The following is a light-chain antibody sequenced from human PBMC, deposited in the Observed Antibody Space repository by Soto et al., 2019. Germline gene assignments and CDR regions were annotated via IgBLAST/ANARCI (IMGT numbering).Light chain of an antibody. CDR3: SSYTTTSTLA. Sequence: QSALTQPASVSASPGQSITISCTGTRSDVGAYNYVYWYQQHPGKAPKLMIFDVNNQPSGVSNRFSGSKSGNTASLTISGLQAEDEADYYCSSYTTTSTLAFGGGTKVTVL. V-gene: IGLV2-14*03. CDR1: RSDVGAYNY. CDR2: DVN. J-gene: IGLJ2*01.